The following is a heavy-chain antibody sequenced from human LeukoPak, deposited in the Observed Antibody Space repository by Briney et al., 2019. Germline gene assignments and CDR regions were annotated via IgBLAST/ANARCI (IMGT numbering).Heavy chain of an antibody. J-gene: IGHJ4*02. CDR2: ISSSSSTI. CDR3: ARTMVRGVIIMDY. CDR1: GFTFSSYS. V-gene: IGHV3-48*01. Sequence: GGSLRLSCAASGFTFSSYSMNWVRQAPGKGLEWVSYISSSSSTIYYADSVKGRFTISRDNAKNSLYLQMNSLRAEDTAVYYCARTMVRGVIIMDYWGQGTLVTVSS. D-gene: IGHD3-10*01.